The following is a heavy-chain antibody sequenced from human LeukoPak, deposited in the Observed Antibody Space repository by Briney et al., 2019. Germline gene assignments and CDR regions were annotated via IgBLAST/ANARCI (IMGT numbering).Heavy chain of an antibody. D-gene: IGHD1-1*01. CDR3: ARAFGASNED. V-gene: IGHV3-48*04. J-gene: IGHJ4*02. Sequence: GGSLRLSCAASGFTFSSYSMNWIRQAPGKGLEWVSYISSSGSTIYYADSVKGRFTISRDNAKNSLYLQMSSLRAEDTAVYYCARAFGASNEDWGQGTLVTVSS. CDR1: GFTFSSYS. CDR2: ISSSGSTI.